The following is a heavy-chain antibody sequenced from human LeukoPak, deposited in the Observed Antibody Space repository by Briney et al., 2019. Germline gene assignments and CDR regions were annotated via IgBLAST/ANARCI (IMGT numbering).Heavy chain of an antibody. Sequence: GGSLRLSCAASGFTLSNAWMTWVRQAPGKGLEWVSVIYSGGSTYYADSVKGRFTISRDNSKNTLYLQMNSLRAEDTAVYYCARGFFYGDYRAFDIWGQGTMVTVSS. J-gene: IGHJ3*02. D-gene: IGHD4-17*01. CDR2: IYSGGST. CDR1: GFTLSNAW. CDR3: ARGFFYGDYRAFDI. V-gene: IGHV3-53*01.